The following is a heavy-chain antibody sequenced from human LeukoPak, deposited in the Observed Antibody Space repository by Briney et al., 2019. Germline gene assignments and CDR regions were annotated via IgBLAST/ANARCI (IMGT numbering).Heavy chain of an antibody. CDR3: ARVYCSGGTCSFDY. Sequence: SETLSLTCTVSGGSISSSNYYWGWIRQPPGKGLDWIGIIYYSGSTYYNPSLKSRATISVDTSKHQFSLRLSSVTAADTAVYYCARVYCSGGTCSFDYWGQGTLVTVSS. D-gene: IGHD2-15*01. J-gene: IGHJ4*02. CDR2: IYYSGST. V-gene: IGHV4-39*01. CDR1: GGSISSSNYY.